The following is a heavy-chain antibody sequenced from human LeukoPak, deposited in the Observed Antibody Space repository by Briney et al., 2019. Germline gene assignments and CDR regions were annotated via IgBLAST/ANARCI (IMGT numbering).Heavy chain of an antibody. CDR2: IIPIFGTA. V-gene: IGHV1-69*13. D-gene: IGHD4-17*01. CDR1: GGTFSSYA. J-gene: IGHJ4*02. Sequence: SVKVSCKASGGTFSSYAISWVRQAPGQGLEWMGGIIPIFGTANYAQKFQGRVTITADESTSTAYMELSSLRSEDTAVYYCARTTYGQQAPPDYWGQGTLVTVSS. CDR3: ARTTYGQQAPPDY.